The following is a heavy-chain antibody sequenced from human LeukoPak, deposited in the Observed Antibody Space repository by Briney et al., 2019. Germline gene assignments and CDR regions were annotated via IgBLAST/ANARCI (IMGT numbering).Heavy chain of an antibody. CDR1: GFTFSSYA. V-gene: IGHV3-33*06. J-gene: IGHJ4*02. D-gene: IGHD3-22*01. Sequence: TGGSLRLSCAASGFTFSSYAMHWVRQAPGKGLEWVAVIWYDGSNKYYADSVKGRSTISRDNSKNTLYLQVNSLRADDTAVYYCAKVTDSSGYFPSDYWGQGTLVTVSS. CDR3: AKVTDSSGYFPSDY. CDR2: IWYDGSNK.